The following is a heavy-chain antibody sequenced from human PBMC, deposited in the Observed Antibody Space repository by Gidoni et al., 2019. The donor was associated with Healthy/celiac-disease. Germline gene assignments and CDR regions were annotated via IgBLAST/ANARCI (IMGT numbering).Heavy chain of an antibody. CDR1: TYTFTSYA. D-gene: IGHD3-9*01. Sequence: VRLLQAVGIEHKPVASVWGSSGPSTYTFTSYAMHWVRQAPGQRLEWMGWINAGNGNTKYSQNFQGRVTITRDTSASTAYMELSSLRSEDTALYYCARGDWLNAFDIWGQGTMVTVSS. CDR2: INAGNGNT. J-gene: IGHJ3*02. V-gene: IGHV1-3*05. CDR3: ARGDWLNAFDI.